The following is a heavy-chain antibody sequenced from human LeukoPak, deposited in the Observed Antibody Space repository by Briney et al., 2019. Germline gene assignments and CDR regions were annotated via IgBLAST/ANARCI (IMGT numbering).Heavy chain of an antibody. D-gene: IGHD3-9*01. Sequence: GGSLRLSCAASGFTFSDSWMHWIRQGPGNGLVWVSRIKSDGRSTNYADSVKGRFTTSRDNAKNSLSLQLSSLRVEDTAIYYCARGHYDVLASSYKWTPDYWGQGTLVTVSS. CDR1: GFTFSDSW. CDR3: ARGHYDVLASSYKWTPDY. J-gene: IGHJ4*02. CDR2: IKSDGRST. V-gene: IGHV3-74*01.